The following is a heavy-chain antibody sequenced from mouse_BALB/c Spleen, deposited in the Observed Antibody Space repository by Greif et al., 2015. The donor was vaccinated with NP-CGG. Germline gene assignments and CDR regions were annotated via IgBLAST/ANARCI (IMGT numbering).Heavy chain of an antibody. J-gene: IGHJ4*01. CDR2: ISSGGSYT. V-gene: IGHV5-9-3*01. CDR3: ARGRYYDYEEGLDY. D-gene: IGHD2-4*01. Sequence: EVQGVESGGGLVKPGGSLKLSCAASGFTFSSYAMSWVRQTPEKRLEWVATISSGGSYTYYPDSVKGRFTISRDNAKNTLYLQMSSLRSEDTAMYYCARGRYYDYEEGLDYWGQGTSVTVSS. CDR1: GFTFSSYA.